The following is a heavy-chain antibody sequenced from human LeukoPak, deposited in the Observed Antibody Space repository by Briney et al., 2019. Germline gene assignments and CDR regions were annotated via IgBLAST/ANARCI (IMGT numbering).Heavy chain of an antibody. CDR1: GLSFADSW. V-gene: IGHV3-74*01. J-gene: IGHJ1*01. CDR3: ARVSGLGMNEYYQH. D-gene: IGHD3-16*01. Sequence: GGSLRLSCAASGLSFADSWMHWVRQAPGKGLAWVSRINNDGSDTRYADSVRGRFTISRDNAKNTLYLQMNSLRAEDTAAYYCARVSGLGMNEYYQHWGQGTLVTVPS. CDR2: INNDGSDT.